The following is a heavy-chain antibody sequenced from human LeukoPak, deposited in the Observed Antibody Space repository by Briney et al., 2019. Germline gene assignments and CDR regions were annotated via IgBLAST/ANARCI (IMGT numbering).Heavy chain of an antibody. V-gene: IGHV3-7*04. CDR3: ARDWTLDV. CDR2: IKQDGSEK. Sequence: PGGSLRLSCAASGFTFSSHWMNWVRQAPGKGLEWVANIKQDGSEKFYVDSVKGRFTTSRDNAKNSLYLQMNSLRAEDTAVYYCARDWTLDVWGQGTTVTVSS. J-gene: IGHJ6*02. CDR1: GFTFSSHW. D-gene: IGHD3/OR15-3a*01.